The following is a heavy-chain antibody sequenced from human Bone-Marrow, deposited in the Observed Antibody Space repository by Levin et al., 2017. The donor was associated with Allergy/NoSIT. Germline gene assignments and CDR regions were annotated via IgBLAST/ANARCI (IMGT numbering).Heavy chain of an antibody. Sequence: AGGSLRLSCAASGFTFSSYSMNWVRQAPGKGLEWVSSISSSSSYIYYADSVKGRFTISRDNAKNSLYLQMNSLRAEDTAVYYCARPEMKSRIQLWSTIGFDWGQGTLVTVSS. CDR3: ARPEMKSRIQLWSTIGFD. J-gene: IGHJ4*02. V-gene: IGHV3-21*01. CDR2: ISSSSSYI. D-gene: IGHD5-18*01. CDR1: GFTFSSYS.